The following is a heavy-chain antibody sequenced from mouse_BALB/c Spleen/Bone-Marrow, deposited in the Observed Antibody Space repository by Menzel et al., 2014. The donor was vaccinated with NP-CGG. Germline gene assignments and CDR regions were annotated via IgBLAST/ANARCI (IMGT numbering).Heavy chain of an antibody. CDR2: IHPNSGNT. Sequence: VQLQQSGSVLVRPGASVKLSCKASGYSFTSSWMHWAQQRPGQGLEWIGEIHPNSGNTNYNEKFKGKATLTVDTSSSTACVDLSSLRSEDSAVYYCARICYGNFYAMDYWGQGTSVTVSS. D-gene: IGHD2-1*01. CDR1: GYSFTSSW. V-gene: IGHV1S130*01. J-gene: IGHJ4*01. CDR3: ARICYGNFYAMDY.